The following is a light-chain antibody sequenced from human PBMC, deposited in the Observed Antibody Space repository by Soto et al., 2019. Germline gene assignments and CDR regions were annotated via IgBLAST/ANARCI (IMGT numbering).Light chain of an antibody. CDR2: DAS. CDR1: QSVSSY. V-gene: IGKV3-11*01. Sequence: EIVLTQSPATLSLSPGERATLSCRASQSVSSYLAWYQQKPGQAPRLLIYDASNRATGIPARFSGSGSGTDFTLTISSLEPEDFAVYYCQQRSNWQGTFGQGTMVDIK. CDR3: QQRSNWQGT. J-gene: IGKJ1*01.